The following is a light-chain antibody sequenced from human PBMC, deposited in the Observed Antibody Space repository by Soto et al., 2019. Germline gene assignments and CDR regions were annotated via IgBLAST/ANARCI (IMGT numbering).Light chain of an antibody. CDR2: EDS. J-gene: IGLJ3*02. CDR3: CSYADGNNWL. V-gene: IGLV2-23*01. Sequence: QSALTQPASVSGSPGQSITISCTGSNSDVGRYKLVSWYQQHPGKAPKLIIYEDSKRPSGASSRFSGSKSANTASLTVSGLQAEDEADYYWCSYADGNNWLFGGGTKLTVL. CDR1: NSDVGRYKL.